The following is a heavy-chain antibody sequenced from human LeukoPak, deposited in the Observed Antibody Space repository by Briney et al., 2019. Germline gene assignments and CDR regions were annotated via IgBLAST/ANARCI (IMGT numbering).Heavy chain of an antibody. CDR1: GFTFSDYY. V-gene: IGHV3-11*01. CDR2: ISSSGSTI. D-gene: IGHD1-26*01. Sequence: PGGSLRLSCAASGFTFSDYYMSWIRQAPGKGLEWVSYISSSGSTIYYADSVKGRFTISRDNAKNSLYLQMNSLRAEDTAVYYCAKDHYSGSRWGWFDPWGQGTLVTVSS. CDR3: AKDHYSGSRWGWFDP. J-gene: IGHJ5*02.